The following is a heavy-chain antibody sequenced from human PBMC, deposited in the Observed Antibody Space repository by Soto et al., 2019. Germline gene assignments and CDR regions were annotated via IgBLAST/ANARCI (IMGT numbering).Heavy chain of an antibody. Sequence: GGSLRLSCAASGFTCSRYWMHWVRQAPGEGLMWVSSISSSSSYIYYADSVKGRFTISRDNAKNSLYLQMNSLRAEDTAVYYRARVVTIFGVIAAFDIWGQGTMVTVSS. CDR3: ARVVTIFGVIAAFDI. CDR2: ISSSSSYI. V-gene: IGHV3-21*01. D-gene: IGHD3-3*01. CDR1: GFTCSRYW. J-gene: IGHJ3*02.